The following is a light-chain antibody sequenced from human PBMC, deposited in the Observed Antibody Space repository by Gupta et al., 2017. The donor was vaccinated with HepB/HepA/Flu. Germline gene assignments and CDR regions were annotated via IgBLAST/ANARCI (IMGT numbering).Light chain of an antibody. CDR3: QQYNDWPPA. J-gene: IGKJ3*01. Sequence: EIVMTQSPATLSVSPGERATLSCRASQSVSSNLAWYQQKPGQAPRLLIYGASTRATGVPARFSGSGSGTDFTLTISSLHSEDFADYYCQQYNDWPPAFGPWIRVGIK. V-gene: IGKV3-15*01. CDR2: GAS. CDR1: QSVSSN.